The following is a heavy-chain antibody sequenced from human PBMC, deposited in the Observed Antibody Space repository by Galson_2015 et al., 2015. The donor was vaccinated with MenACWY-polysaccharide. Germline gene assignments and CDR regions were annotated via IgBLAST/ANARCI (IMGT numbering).Heavy chain of an antibody. V-gene: IGHV3-23*01. CDR3: AKQIDEYYGSGNYYPPWDY. CDR2: ISGSGLNT. Sequence: SLRLSCAASGFTFSSYAMSWVRRAPGKGLEWVSTISGSGLNTYYADSVKGRFTMSRDNPKNTLYMQMNSLRAEDTAVYYCAKQIDEYYGSGNYYPPWDYWGQGTLVTVSS. D-gene: IGHD3-10*01. J-gene: IGHJ4*02. CDR1: GFTFSSYA.